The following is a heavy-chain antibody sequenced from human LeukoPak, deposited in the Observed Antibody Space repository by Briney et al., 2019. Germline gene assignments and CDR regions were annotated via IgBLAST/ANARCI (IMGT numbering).Heavy chain of an antibody. V-gene: IGHV3-23*01. CDR2: VSASGAYT. D-gene: IGHD2-2*01. J-gene: IGHJ5*02. Sequence: GGPLRLSCALCGFTFRRYTMHGVPQAPGKGVEGVSGVSASGAYTYHTDAVKGRFSITRDNSNNALYLQMNGLRAGYTAVYYCVKGSNCISATGYVRAPFNWFDPCGEGTLVTVPS. CDR1: GFTFRRYT. CDR3: VKGSNCISATGYVRAPFNWFDP.